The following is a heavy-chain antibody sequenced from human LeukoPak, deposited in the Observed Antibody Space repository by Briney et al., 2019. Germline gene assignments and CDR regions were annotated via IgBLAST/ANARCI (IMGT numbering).Heavy chain of an antibody. J-gene: IGHJ4*02. CDR2: ISGSGGST. D-gene: IGHD5-12*01. CDR1: GFTFSSYG. Sequence: GGSLRLSCAASGFTFSSYGMSWVRQAPGKGLEWVSAISGSGGSTYYADSVKGRFTISRDNAKNSLYLQMNSLRAEDTAVYYCARGPGYGHYFDYWGQGALVTVSS. V-gene: IGHV3-23*01. CDR3: ARGPGYGHYFDY.